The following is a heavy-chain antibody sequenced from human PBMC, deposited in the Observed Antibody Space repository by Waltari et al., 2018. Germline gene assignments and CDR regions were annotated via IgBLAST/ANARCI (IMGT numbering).Heavy chain of an antibody. Sequence: QVQLQESGPGLVKPSETLSLTCTLSGVSISSYYWSWIRQPPWKGLEWIGYIYYSGSTNYNPSLKSRVTISVDTSKNQFSLKLSSVTAADTAVYYCARLIAAPYYYYYYYMDVWGKGTTVTVSS. D-gene: IGHD6-6*01. J-gene: IGHJ6*03. CDR3: ARLIAAPYYYYYYYMDV. CDR1: GVSISSYY. CDR2: IYYSGST. V-gene: IGHV4-59*01.